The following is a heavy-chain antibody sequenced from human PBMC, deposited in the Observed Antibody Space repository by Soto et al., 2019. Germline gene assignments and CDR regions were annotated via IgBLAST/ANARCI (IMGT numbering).Heavy chain of an antibody. CDR2: INQGGSEK. V-gene: IGHV3-7*03. CDR1: GFIFSSFW. Sequence: PGGSLRLSCAASGFIFSSFWMSWVRQAPGKGLEWVSNINQGGSEKYYADSVKGRFTISRDNAKNSLYLQMNSLRAEDTAVYYCARNTIGWFYYFDYWGQGTLVTVSS. D-gene: IGHD6-19*01. CDR3: ARNTIGWFYYFDY. J-gene: IGHJ4*02.